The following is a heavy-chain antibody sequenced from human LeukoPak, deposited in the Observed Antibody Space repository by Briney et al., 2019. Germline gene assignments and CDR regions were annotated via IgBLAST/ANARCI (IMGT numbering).Heavy chain of an antibody. J-gene: IGHJ2*01. CDR2: IYYSGST. D-gene: IGHD5-24*01. CDR3: ARRMATTNHGTLWYWYFDL. CDR1: GGSISSYY. Sequence: PSETLSLTCTVSGGSISSYYWSWIRQPPGKGLEWIGYIYYSGSTNYNPSLKSRVTISVDTSKNQFSLKLSSVTAADTAVYYCARRMATTNHGTLWYWYFDLWGRGTLVTVSS. V-gene: IGHV4-59*08.